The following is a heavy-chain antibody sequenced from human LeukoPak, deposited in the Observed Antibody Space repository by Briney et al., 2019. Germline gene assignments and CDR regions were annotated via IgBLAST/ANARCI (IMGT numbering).Heavy chain of an antibody. Sequence: GGSLRLSCAASGFTFSNAWMSWVRQAPGKGLEWVGRIKSKTDGGTTDYAAPVKGRFTISRDDSKNTLYLQMNSLKTEDTAVYYCTTVREITMIVVVITCACWYFDLWGRGALVTVSS. CDR2: IKSKTDGGTT. J-gene: IGHJ2*01. V-gene: IGHV3-15*01. D-gene: IGHD3-22*01. CDR1: GFTFSNAW. CDR3: TTVREITMIVVVITCACWYFDL.